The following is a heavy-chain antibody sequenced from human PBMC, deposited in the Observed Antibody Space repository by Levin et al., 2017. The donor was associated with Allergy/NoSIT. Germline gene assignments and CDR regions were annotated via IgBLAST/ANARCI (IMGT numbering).Heavy chain of an antibody. CDR1: GFIFSTYA. J-gene: IGHJ5*02. V-gene: IGHV3-23*01. CDR2: ISGLGEST. Sequence: PGGSLRLSCAASGFIFSTYAMSWVRQAPGKGLEWVSSISGLGESTYYADSVKGRFTISRDNSKNTLYLQMNSLRAEDTAVYYCAKGPAATEGWFDPWGQGTLVTVSS. CDR3: AKGPAATEGWFDP. D-gene: IGHD6-25*01.